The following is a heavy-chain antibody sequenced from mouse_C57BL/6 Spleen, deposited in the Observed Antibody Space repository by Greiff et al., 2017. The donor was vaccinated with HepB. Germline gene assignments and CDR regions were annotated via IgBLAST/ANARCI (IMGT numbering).Heavy chain of an antibody. CDR1: GFTFSDYG. J-gene: IGHJ4*01. V-gene: IGHV5-17*01. CDR3: AREGTTGTRAMDY. CDR2: ISSGSSTI. D-gene: IGHD4-1*01. Sequence: EVKLVESGGGLVKPGGSLKLSCAASGFTFSDYGMHWVRQAPEKGLEWVAYISSGSSTIYYADTVKGRFTISRDNAKNTLFLQMTSLRSEDTAMYYCAREGTTGTRAMDYWGQGTSVTVSS.